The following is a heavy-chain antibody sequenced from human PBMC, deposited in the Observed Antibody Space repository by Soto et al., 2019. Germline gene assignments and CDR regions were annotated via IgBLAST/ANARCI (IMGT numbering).Heavy chain of an antibody. CDR2: ISGSGGTT. J-gene: IGHJ4*02. D-gene: IGHD3-22*01. CDR3: AKDQYYDSSGYYSKSFFDY. V-gene: IGHV3-23*01. CDR1: GFTFSSYA. Sequence: PGGSLRLSCAASGFTFSSYAMSWVRQAPGKGLEWVSAISGSGGTTYYADSVKGRITFSRDNSKNTLYLQMNSLRAEDTAVYYCAKDQYYDSSGYYSKSFFDYWGQGTLVTVSS.